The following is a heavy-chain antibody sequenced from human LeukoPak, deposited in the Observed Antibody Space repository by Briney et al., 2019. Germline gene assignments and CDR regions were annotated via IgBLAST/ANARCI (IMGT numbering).Heavy chain of an antibody. J-gene: IGHJ4*02. CDR3: ARGANWGSYFDY. D-gene: IGHD7-27*01. CDR1: GFTVSSNY. Sequence: GGSLRLSCAASGFTVSSNYVSWVRQAPGKGLEWVSVIYSGGSTYYADSVKGRFTISRDNSKNTLYLRMNSLRAEDTAVYYCARGANWGSYFDYWGRGTLVTVSS. CDR2: IYSGGST. V-gene: IGHV3-66*02.